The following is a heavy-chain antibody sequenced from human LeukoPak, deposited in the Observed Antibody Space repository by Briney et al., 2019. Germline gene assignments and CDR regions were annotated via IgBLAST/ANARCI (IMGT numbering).Heavy chain of an antibody. J-gene: IGHJ3*02. V-gene: IGHV3-30-3*01. D-gene: IGHD6-6*01. CDR1: GFTFSSYA. CDR2: ISYDGSNK. Sequence: GGSLGLSFEAPGFTFSSYAMTWARQAPARGLEWVAVISYDGSNKYYADSVKGRFTISRDNAKNSLYLQMNSLRAEDTAVYYCARGSIAARGAFDIWGQGTMVTVSS. CDR3: ARGSIAARGAFDI.